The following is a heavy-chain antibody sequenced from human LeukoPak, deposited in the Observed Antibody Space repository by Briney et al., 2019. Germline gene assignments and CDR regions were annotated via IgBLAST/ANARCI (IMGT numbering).Heavy chain of an antibody. D-gene: IGHD3-16*02. CDR3: LLQMTYGELSDPDF. J-gene: IGHJ4*02. CDR2: SGTRSGTK. CDR1: GFTLSSLA. V-gene: IGHV3-21*01. Sequence: GGSLRLSCAASGFTLSSLAMHWVRQAPGKGLEWVSSSGTRSGTKYYADSAMGRFTISRDSAMNSVSLQINSLRAEDTAVYYCLLQMTYGELSDPDFWGQGTLVTVSS.